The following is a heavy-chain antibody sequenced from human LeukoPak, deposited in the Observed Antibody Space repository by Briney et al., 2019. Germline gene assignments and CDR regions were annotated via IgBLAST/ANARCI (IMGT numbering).Heavy chain of an antibody. D-gene: IGHD2-2*02. CDR2: MNPNSGNT. CDR1: GYTFTSYD. CDR3: ARGPEVVPAAIMAYYYYYMDV. J-gene: IGHJ6*03. V-gene: IGHV1-8*03. Sequence: ASVKVSCKASGYTFTSYDINWVRQATGQGLEWMGWMNPNSGNTGYAQKFQGRVTITRNTSISTAYMELSSLRSEDTAVYYCARGPEVVPAAIMAYYYYYMDVWGKGTTVTVSS.